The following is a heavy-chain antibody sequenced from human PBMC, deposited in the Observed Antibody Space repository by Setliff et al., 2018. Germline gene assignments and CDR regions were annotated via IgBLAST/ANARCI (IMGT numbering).Heavy chain of an antibody. D-gene: IGHD3-10*01. Sequence: GASVKVSCKASGYTFTNYGINWVRQAPGQGLEWLGWISAYNGNTHYAQKLQGRVSMTTDTSTSTAYMELRSLRSDDTAVYYCARRKLMVRGVIPFDYWGQGTLVTVSS. V-gene: IGHV1-18*01. J-gene: IGHJ4*02. CDR3: ARRKLMVRGVIPFDY. CDR1: GYTFTNYG. CDR2: ISAYNGNT.